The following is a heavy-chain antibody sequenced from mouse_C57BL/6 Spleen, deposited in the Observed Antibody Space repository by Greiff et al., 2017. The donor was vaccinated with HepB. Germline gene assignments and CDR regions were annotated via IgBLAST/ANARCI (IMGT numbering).Heavy chain of an antibody. CDR2: ISDGGSYT. D-gene: IGHD3-1*01. V-gene: IGHV5-4*03. J-gene: IGHJ2*01. CDR3: ARKRANYYFDY. CDR1: GFTFSSYA. Sequence: DVKLVESGGGLVKPGGSLKLSCAASGFTFSSYAMSWVRQTPEKRLEWVATISDGGSYTYYPDNVKGRFTISRDNAKNNLYLQMSHLKSEDTAMYYCARKRANYYFDYWGQGTTLTVSS.